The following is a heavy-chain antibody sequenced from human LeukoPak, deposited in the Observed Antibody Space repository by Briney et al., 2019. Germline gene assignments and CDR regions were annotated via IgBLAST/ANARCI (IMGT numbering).Heavy chain of an antibody. CDR2: MNPNSGNT. Sequence: ASVKVSCKASGYTFTSYDINWVRQATGQGLEWMGWMNPNSGNTGYAQKFQGRVTITADESTSTAYMELSSLRSEDTAVYYCARDRTAYYDSSGYYYYYGMDVWGQGTTVTVSS. D-gene: IGHD3-22*01. J-gene: IGHJ6*02. CDR3: ARDRTAYYDSSGYYYYYGMDV. V-gene: IGHV1-8*01. CDR1: GYTFTSYD.